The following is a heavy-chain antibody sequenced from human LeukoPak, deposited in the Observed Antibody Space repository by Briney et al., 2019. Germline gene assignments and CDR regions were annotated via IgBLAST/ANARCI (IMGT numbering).Heavy chain of an antibody. Sequence: ASVTVACKTSGSTFTKYGITGVRQAPGQGLEWLGWISGDKGDTNYAQKVQGRVTLTTDRSTRTAYMELRTLTSDDTALYYCARGSYGQPAFDYWGQGTQVTVSS. CDR3: ARGSYGQPAFDY. J-gene: IGHJ4*02. CDR2: ISGDKGDT. CDR1: GSTFTKYG. V-gene: IGHV1-18*04. D-gene: IGHD3-16*01.